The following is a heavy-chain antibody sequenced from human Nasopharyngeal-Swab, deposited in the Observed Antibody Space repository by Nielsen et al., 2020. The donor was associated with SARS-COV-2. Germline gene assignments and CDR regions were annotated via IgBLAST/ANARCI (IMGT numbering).Heavy chain of an antibody. CDR2: IDAYSGAT. D-gene: IGHD3-22*01. CDR1: GYTFSDYY. V-gene: IGHV1-2*06. J-gene: IGHJ3*01. CDR3: ARGGLNYYSSSGAFDF. Sequence: ASVKVSCKASGYTFSDYYIHRVRQAPGQGLEWMGRIDAYSGATDYPQKFHDRVTMTRDTSNLTAYMELSALTSDDTAVYSCARGGLNYYSSSGAFDFWGRGTMVTVSS.